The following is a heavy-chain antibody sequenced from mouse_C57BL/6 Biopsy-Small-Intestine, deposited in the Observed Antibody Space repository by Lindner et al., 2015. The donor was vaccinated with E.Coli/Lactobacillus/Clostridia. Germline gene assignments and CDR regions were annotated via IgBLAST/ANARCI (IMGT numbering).Heavy chain of an antibody. CDR2: INTYNGGT. Sequence: SVKVSCKASGYTFTSYGISWVRQAPGQGLEWMGWINTYNGGTNYAQKVQGRVTMTTDIPTSTVYMELRSLRSDDTAIYYCARTSSSGWYNAFDIWGQGTMVTVSS. CDR3: ARTSSSGWYNAFDI. V-gene: IGHV1-14*01. D-gene: IGHD6-1*01. CDR1: GYTFTSYG. J-gene: IGHJ3*01.